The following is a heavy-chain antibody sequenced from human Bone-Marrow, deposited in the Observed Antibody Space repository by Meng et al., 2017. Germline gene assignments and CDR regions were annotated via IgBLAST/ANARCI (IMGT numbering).Heavy chain of an antibody. CDR1: GGSFSGYY. CDR3: ARNRITGTTDY. V-gene: IGHV4-34*01. Sequence: SETLSLTCAVYGGSFSGYYWSWIRQPPGKGLEWIGEINHSGSTNYNPSLKSRVTISVDTSKNQFSLKLSSVTAAGTAVYYCARNRITGTTDYWGQGTLVTVSS. J-gene: IGHJ4*02. D-gene: IGHD1-7*01. CDR2: INHSGST.